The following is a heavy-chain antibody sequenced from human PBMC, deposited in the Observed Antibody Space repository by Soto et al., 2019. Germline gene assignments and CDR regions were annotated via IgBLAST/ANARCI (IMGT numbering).Heavy chain of an antibody. CDR1: GFSFNSYG. CDR3: ARGTRDGPDV. J-gene: IGHJ6*02. CDR2: IWYDGSNK. Sequence: QVQLVESGGGVVQPGRSLRLSCAASGFSFNSYGMHWVRQAPGKGLEWVVFIWYDGSNKYYADSVKGRFTISRDNSKNTLYLQMNSLRTEDTAVYYCARGTRDGPDVWGQGTTVTVSS. V-gene: IGHV3-33*01. D-gene: IGHD2-8*01.